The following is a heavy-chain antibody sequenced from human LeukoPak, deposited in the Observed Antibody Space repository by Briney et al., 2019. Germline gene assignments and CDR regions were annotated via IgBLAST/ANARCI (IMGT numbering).Heavy chain of an antibody. CDR3: ARVQVVPAAIGYYYYYMDV. Sequence: SETLSLTCTVSGGSISNSYYYWGWIRQPPGKGLEWIGSLHYSGSTYYNPSLKSRVTISVDTSKNQFSLKLSSVTAADTAVYYCARVQVVPAAIGYYYYYMDVWGKGTTVTVSS. CDR2: LHYSGST. CDR1: GGSISNSYYY. J-gene: IGHJ6*03. V-gene: IGHV4-39*07. D-gene: IGHD2-2*02.